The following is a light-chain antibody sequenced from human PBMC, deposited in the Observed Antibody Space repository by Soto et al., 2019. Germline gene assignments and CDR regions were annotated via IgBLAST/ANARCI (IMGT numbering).Light chain of an antibody. V-gene: IGKV3-11*01. CDR2: DVS. CDR1: QGVSTY. J-gene: IGKJ4*01. Sequence: EIVLTQSPATLSLSPGEGATLSCRASQGVSTYLAWYQQEPGQPPRLLIYDVSNRATGIPARFSGGGSGTDFTLTISSLEPEDSAVYYCQQRSSWPLTFGGGTKVDIK. CDR3: QQRSSWPLT.